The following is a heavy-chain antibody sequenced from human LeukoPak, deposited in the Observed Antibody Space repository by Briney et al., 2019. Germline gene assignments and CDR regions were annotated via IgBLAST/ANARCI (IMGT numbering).Heavy chain of an antibody. CDR2: IYYSGST. CDR3: ARSEIVVVVATTHVWFDP. CDR1: GGSISSYY. D-gene: IGHD2-15*01. V-gene: IGHV4-59*01. J-gene: IGHJ5*02. Sequence: PSETLSLTCTVSGGSISSYYWSWIRQPPGKGLEWIGYIYYSGSTNYNPSLKSRVTISVDTSKNQFSLKLSSVTAADTAVYYCARSEIVVVVATTHVWFDPWGQGTLVTVSS.